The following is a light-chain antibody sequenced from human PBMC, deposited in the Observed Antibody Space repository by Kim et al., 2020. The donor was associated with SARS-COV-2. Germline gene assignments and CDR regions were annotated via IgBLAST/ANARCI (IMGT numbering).Light chain of an antibody. V-gene: IGLV1-40*01. CDR3: QSYDSSLSGSRV. Sequence: RATISCSGSSCNIRAGYDVHWYQQLPGTAPKTLIYGNSNRPSGVPDRFSGSKSGTSASLAITGLQAEDEADYYRQSYDSSLSGSRVFGGGTQLTVL. CDR2: GNS. CDR1: SCNIRAGYD. J-gene: IGLJ2*01.